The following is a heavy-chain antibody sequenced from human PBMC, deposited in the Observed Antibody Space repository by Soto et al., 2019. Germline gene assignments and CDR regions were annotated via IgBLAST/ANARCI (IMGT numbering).Heavy chain of an antibody. CDR3: ARDHHSSRPYYFDF. D-gene: IGHD6-19*01. Sequence: QVELVQSGAEGKKPGASLKISCKASGYTFTAYSMHLVRQAPGQRLEWVGWINAGDGSTKYSPKFQARVTITRDTSASTVYLELTSMTSEDRAVYFCARDHHSSRPYYFDFWGQGTQVTVSS. CDR1: GYTFTAYS. CDR2: INAGDGST. V-gene: IGHV1-3*01. J-gene: IGHJ4*02.